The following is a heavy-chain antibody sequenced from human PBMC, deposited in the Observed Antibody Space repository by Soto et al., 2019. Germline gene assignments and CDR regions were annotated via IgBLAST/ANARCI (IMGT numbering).Heavy chain of an antibody. J-gene: IGHJ6*01. CDR2: INPASGHT. CDR1: GYTFTTYA. D-gene: IGHD1-26*01. Sequence: QVQLVQSGAEVKKPGASVKVSCKASGYTFTTYALHWVRQAPGQRPEWMGWINPASGHTKYSKKFQDRVTITRDTSAGTSYVELGSLRSEDTAVYYCGRSVVGATGEILYNAMDVWGQGNTVTVSS. CDR3: GRSVVGATGEILYNAMDV. V-gene: IGHV1-3*01.